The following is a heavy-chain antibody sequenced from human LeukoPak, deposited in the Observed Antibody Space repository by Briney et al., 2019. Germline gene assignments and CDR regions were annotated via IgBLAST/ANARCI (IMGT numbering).Heavy chain of an antibody. Sequence: GGSLRLSCAPSGFTFSDYYMSWIRQAPGKGLEWVSYISSSGSTIYYAESVKGRFTISRDNAKNSLYLQMNSLRAEDTAVYYCARYYYDSSGYYYFDYWGQGTLVTVSS. D-gene: IGHD3-22*01. CDR3: ARYYYDSSGYYYFDY. J-gene: IGHJ4*02. CDR2: ISSSGSTI. V-gene: IGHV3-11*04. CDR1: GFTFSDYY.